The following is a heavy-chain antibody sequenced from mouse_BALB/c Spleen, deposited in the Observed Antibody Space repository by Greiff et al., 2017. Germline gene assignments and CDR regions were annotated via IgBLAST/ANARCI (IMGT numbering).Heavy chain of an antibody. Sequence: QVQLKESGAELVRPGTSVKISCTASGYTFTNYCLGWVKQSPGHGLEWIGDIYPGGGYTNYTEKFKGKATLTADTSTNTAYMQLSSLRSEDSAVYFCARSREERTARASWFAYWGQGTLVTVSA. CDR1: GYTFTNYC. CDR2: IYPGGGYT. D-gene: IGHD1-2*01. J-gene: IGHJ3*01. CDR3: ARSREERTARASWFAY. V-gene: IGHV1-63*02.